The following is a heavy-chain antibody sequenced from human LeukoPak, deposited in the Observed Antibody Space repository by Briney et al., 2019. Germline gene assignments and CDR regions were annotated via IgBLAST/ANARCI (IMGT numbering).Heavy chain of an antibody. D-gene: IGHD3-10*01. CDR2: IYYSGST. J-gene: IGHJ1*01. V-gene: IGHV4-59*03. Sequence: SETLSLTCTVSGGSISNYYWSWIRQPPGKGLEWIGNIYYSGSTNYNPSLKSRVTISVDTSKNQFSLKLTSVTAADTAVYYCATYTGSHGENLQHWGQGTLVTVSS. CDR1: GGSISNYY. CDR3: ATYTGSHGENLQH.